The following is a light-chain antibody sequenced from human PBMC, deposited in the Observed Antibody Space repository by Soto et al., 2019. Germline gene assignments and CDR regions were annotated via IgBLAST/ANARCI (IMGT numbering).Light chain of an antibody. Sequence: VVMTQSPLSLPVTLGQPASISCRSSQSLVYSDGNIYLNWFQQRPGQSPRRLIYKISNRDSGVPDRFSGSGSGTDFTLKISRVEADDVGVYYCMQGTHWPWTFGQGTKVEIK. CDR1: QSLVYSDGNIY. CDR2: KIS. J-gene: IGKJ1*01. CDR3: MQGTHWPWT. V-gene: IGKV2-30*01.